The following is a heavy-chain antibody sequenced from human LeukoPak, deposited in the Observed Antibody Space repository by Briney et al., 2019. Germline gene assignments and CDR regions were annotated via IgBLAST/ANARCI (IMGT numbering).Heavy chain of an antibody. D-gene: IGHD6-13*01. J-gene: IGHJ6*02. CDR1: GYTLTELS. V-gene: IGHV1-24*01. CDR3: ARDLAAAGTAYYYYYYGMDV. CDR2: FDPEDGET. Sequence: ASVKVSCKVSGYTLTELSMHWVRQAPGKGLEWMGGFDPEDGETIYAQKFQGRVTITADESTSTAYMELSSLRSEDTAVYYCARDLAAAGTAYYYYYYGMDVWGQGTTVTVSS.